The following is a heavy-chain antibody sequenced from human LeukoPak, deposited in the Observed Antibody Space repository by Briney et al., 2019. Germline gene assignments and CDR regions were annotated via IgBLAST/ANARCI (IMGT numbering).Heavy chain of an antibody. V-gene: IGHV4-61*02. J-gene: IGHJ2*01. Sequence: SETLSLTCTVSGVSISSGSYDWSWIRQPAGQGLEWIGRIYTSGSTDYNPSLKSRVTISVDTYKNLFSLKLRSVAAADTAVYYCARSTDWYFDLWGRGTLVTVSS. CDR2: IYTSGST. CDR3: ARSTDWYFDL. CDR1: GVSISSGSYD.